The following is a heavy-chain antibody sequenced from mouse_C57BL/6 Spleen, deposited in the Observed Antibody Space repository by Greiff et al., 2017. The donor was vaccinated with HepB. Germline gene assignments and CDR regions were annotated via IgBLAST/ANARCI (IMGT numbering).Heavy chain of an antibody. CDR1: GFSFNTYA. CDR3: VSPSPIYYDYDGFAY. CDR2: IRSKSNNYAT. V-gene: IGHV10-1*01. J-gene: IGHJ3*01. Sequence: EVQVVESGGGLVQPKGSLKLSCAASGFSFNTYAMNWVRQAPGKGLEWVARIRSKSNNYATYYADSVKDRFTISRDDSESMLYLQMNNLKTEDTAMYYCVSPSPIYYDYDGFAYWGQGTLVTVSA. D-gene: IGHD2-4*01.